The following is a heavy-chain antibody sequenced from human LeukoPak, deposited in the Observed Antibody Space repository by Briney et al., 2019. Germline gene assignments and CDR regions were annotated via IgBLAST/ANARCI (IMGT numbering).Heavy chain of an antibody. Sequence: SETLSLTCTVSGGSISSYYWSWIRQPPGTGLEWIGYIYYSGSTNYNPSLKSRVTISVDTSKNQFSLKLSSVTAADTAVYYCARSLGHHYYYYYYMDVWGKGTTVTVSS. CDR2: IYYSGST. V-gene: IGHV4-59*01. CDR3: ARSLGHHYYYYYYMDV. CDR1: GGSISSYY. D-gene: IGHD7-27*01. J-gene: IGHJ6*03.